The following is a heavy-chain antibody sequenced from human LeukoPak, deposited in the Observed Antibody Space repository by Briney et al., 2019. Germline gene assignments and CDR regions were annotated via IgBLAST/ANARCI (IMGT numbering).Heavy chain of an antibody. CDR1: GDSVSSNSAA. V-gene: IGHV6-1*01. Sequence: SQTLSLTCAISGDSVSSNSAAWNWIRQSPSRGLEWLGRTYYRSKWYNDYAVSVKSRITINPDTSKNQFSLQLNSVTPEDTAVYYCARDHTYYYDSSGYYHEYFDYWGQGTLVTVSS. J-gene: IGHJ4*02. CDR2: TYYRSKWYN. D-gene: IGHD3-22*01. CDR3: ARDHTYYYDSSGYYHEYFDY.